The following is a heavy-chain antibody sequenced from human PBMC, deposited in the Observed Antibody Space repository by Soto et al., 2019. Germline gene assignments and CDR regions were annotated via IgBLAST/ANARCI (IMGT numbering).Heavy chain of an antibody. Sequence: QSGGSLRLSCAASGFTFSSYGMHWVRQAPGKGLEWVAVISYDGSNKYYADSVKGRFTISRDNSKNTLYLQMNSLRAEDTAVYYCAKGQGPLQGFDIVVVPAPHYGMDVWGQGTTVTVSS. J-gene: IGHJ6*02. D-gene: IGHD2-2*01. V-gene: IGHV3-30*18. CDR1: GFTFSSYG. CDR2: ISYDGSNK. CDR3: AKGQGPLQGFDIVVVPAPHYGMDV.